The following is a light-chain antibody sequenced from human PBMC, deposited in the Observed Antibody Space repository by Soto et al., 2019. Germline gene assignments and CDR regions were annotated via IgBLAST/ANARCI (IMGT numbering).Light chain of an antibody. CDR2: DVS. CDR3: SSYSSGSTLYV. Sequence: QSALTQPASVSGSPGQSITISCTGTSSDVGGYNYVSWYQHHPGKAPKLMIYDVSVRPSGVSNLFSGSKSGNTASLTISGLQAEDEAAYYCSSYSSGSTLYVFGTGTKVTVL. J-gene: IGLJ1*01. CDR1: SSDVGGYNY. V-gene: IGLV2-14*03.